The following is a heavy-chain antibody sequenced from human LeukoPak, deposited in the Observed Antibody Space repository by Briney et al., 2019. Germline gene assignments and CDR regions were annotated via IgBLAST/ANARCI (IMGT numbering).Heavy chain of an antibody. D-gene: IGHD2-21*02. J-gene: IGHJ4*02. V-gene: IGHV3-66*01. CDR2: SYSGGST. CDR1: GFTVSSNY. CDR3: ARDPGPYCGGDCRYFDY. Sequence: GGSLRLSCAASGFTVSSNYMGWVRQAPGKGLEWVSVSYSGGSTYYADSVKGRFTISRDNSKNTLYLHMNSLRAEDTAVYYCARDPGPYCGGDCRYFDYWGPGTLVTVSS.